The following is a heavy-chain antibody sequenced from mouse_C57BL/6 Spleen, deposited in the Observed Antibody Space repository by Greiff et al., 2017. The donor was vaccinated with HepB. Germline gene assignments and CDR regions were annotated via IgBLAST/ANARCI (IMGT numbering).Heavy chain of an antibody. V-gene: IGHV3-6*01. CDR3: ARRGFLYAMDC. Sequence: DVQLQESGPGLVKPSQSLSLTCSVTGYYITGGYYWNWIRQFPGNKLGWMGYISYDGSNNYNPALKNRISITRDTSKNQFFLKLNSVTTEDTATYFCARRGFLYAMDCRGQGTSVTVTS. J-gene: IGHJ4*01. CDR2: ISYDGSN. CDR1: GYYITGGYY.